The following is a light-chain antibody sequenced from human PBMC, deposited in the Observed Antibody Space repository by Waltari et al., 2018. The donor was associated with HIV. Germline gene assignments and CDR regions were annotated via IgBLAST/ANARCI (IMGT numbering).Light chain of an antibody. CDR3: QSFDSSLSAVI. CDR2: DTK. Sequence: QSVLTQPPSVSGAPGQRVTIACTGGSSNIGAGYDVHWYRKFPGTAPQLLIYDTKKRPAGVPDRFSGSKSGTSASLAITGLQAEDEAYYYCQSFDSSLSAVIFGGGTKLTVL. J-gene: IGLJ2*01. CDR1: SSNIGAGYD. V-gene: IGLV1-40*01.